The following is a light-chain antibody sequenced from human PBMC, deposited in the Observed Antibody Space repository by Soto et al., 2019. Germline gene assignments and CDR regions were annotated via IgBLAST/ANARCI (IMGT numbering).Light chain of an antibody. V-gene: IGKV1-9*01. CDR2: AAS. CDR3: QQLNSYPPFT. J-gene: IGKJ3*01. Sequence: IQLTQSRSSLSASVGDRVTITCRASQGISSYLAWYQQKPGKAPKLLIYAASTLQSGVPSRFSGSGSGTDFTLTISSLQPEDFATYYCQQLNSYPPFTFGPGTKVDIK. CDR1: QGISSY.